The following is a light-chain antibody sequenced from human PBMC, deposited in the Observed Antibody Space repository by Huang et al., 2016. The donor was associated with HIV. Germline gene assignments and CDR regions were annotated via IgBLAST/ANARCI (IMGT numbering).Light chain of an antibody. CDR2: DAS. V-gene: IGKV1-33*01. CDR1: QDITNH. J-gene: IGKJ4*01. CDR3: QQYDNLQLS. Sequence: EIQTTQSPSSLSASVGDRVTITCQASQDITNHLNWYQQKPGKAPKLLIYDASTLETGVPSRFSGSGSGTDFTFTIASLQPEDVATYYCQQYDNLQLSFGGGTKVEIK.